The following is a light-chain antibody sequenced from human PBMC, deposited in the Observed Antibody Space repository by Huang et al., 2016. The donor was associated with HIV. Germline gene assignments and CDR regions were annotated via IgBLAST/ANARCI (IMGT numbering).Light chain of an antibody. V-gene: IGKV3-11*01. CDR1: QSVSSD. J-gene: IGKJ4*01. Sequence: ELVLTQSPATLSLSPGARATLSCRASQSVSSDLAWYQQKPGQAPRLLIYDASNSATGIPARFSGGGSGTDFTLTISSLEPEDFAVYYCQQRSNWPPLLTFGGGTKVEIK. CDR2: DAS. CDR3: QQRSNWPPLLT.